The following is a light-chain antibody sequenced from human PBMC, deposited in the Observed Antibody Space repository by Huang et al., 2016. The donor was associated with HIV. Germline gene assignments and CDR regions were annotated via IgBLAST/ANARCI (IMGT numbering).Light chain of an antibody. CDR3: QQRSNWPFT. Sequence: EIVLTQSPATLSLSPGERATLSCRASQSVSSYLAWYQQKTGQAPRLLIYDASNRANGIPARFSGSGSGTDFTLTISSLEPEDFAVYYCQQRSNWPFTFGQGTRLEIK. J-gene: IGKJ5*01. CDR2: DAS. CDR1: QSVSSY. V-gene: IGKV3-11*01.